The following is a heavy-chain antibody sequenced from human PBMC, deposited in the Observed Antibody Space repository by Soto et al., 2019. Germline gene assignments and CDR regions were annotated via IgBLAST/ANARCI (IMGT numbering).Heavy chain of an antibody. CDR1: GFTFSSYA. V-gene: IGHV3-23*01. D-gene: IGHD5-18*01. Sequence: LRLSCAASGFTFSSYAMSWVRQAPGKGLEWVSAISGSGGSTYYADSVKGRFTISRDNSKNTLYLQMNSLRAEDTAVYYCAKDRGYSYGIPDYWGQGTLVTVSS. J-gene: IGHJ4*02. CDR2: ISGSGGST. CDR3: AKDRGYSYGIPDY.